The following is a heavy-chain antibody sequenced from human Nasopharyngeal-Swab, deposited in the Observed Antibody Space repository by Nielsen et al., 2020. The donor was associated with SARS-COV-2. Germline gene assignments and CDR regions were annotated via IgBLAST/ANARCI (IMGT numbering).Heavy chain of an antibody. CDR1: GGSISSYY. CDR3: ARTGYSSGWYFILGY. Sequence: GSLRLSCTVSGGSISSYYWSWIRQPPGKGLEWIGYIYYSGSTNYNPSLKSRVTISVDTSKNQFSLKLSSVTAADTAVYYCARTGYSSGWYFILGYWGQGTLVTVSS. J-gene: IGHJ4*02. CDR2: IYYSGST. D-gene: IGHD6-19*01. V-gene: IGHV4-59*01.